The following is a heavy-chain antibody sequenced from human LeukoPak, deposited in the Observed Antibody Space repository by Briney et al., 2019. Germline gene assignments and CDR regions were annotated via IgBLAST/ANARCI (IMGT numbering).Heavy chain of an antibody. V-gene: IGHV3-74*01. CDR3: ARDSGSYFPWQFDY. CDR1: GFTFSSYW. D-gene: IGHD1-26*01. J-gene: IGHJ4*02. CDR2: INSDGSST. Sequence: GGSLRLSCAASGFTFSSYWMHWVRQAPGKGLVWVSRINSDGSSTSYADSVKGRFTISRDNAKNTLYLRMNSLRAEDTAVYYCARDSGSYFPWQFDYWGQGALVTVSS.